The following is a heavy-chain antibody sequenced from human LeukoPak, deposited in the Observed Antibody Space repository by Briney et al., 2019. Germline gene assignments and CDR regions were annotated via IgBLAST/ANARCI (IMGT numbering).Heavy chain of an antibody. CDR1: GFTFSSYA. CDR2: ISYDGSNK. V-gene: IGHV3-30-3*01. D-gene: IGHD2-21*02. Sequence: GGSLRLSCAASGFTFSSYAMNWVRQAPGKGLEWVAVISYDGSNKYYADSVKGRFTISRDNSKNTLYLQMNSLRAEDTAVYYCARGLLGAYCGGDCPLDYWGQGTLVTVSS. CDR3: ARGLLGAYCGGDCPLDY. J-gene: IGHJ4*02.